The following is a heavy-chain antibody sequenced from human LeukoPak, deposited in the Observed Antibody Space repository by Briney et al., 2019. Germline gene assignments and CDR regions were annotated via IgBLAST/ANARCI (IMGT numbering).Heavy chain of an antibody. CDR1: GGSISSYY. V-gene: IGHV4-59*08. D-gene: IGHD3-22*01. CDR3: ARRVGGYDSTGYYYYMDV. J-gene: IGHJ6*03. Sequence: SETLSLTCTVSGGSISSYYWSWIRQPPGKGLEWIGYIYYSGSTNYNPSLKSRVTISVDTSKNQFSLKLSSVTAADTAVYYCARRVGGYDSTGYYYYMDVWGKGTTVTVSS. CDR2: IYYSGST.